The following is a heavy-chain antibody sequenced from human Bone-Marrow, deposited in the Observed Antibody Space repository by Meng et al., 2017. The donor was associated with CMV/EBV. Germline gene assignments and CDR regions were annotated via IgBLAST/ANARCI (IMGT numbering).Heavy chain of an antibody. D-gene: IGHD3-10*01. CDR3: ATLMVGRDYFEY. CDR1: GYTFTTSW. V-gene: IGHV5-51*01. CDR2: IFPGDSDT. J-gene: IGHJ4*02. Sequence: GESLKTSCKGYGYTFTTSWIGWVRQMPGKGLEYMGIIFPGDSDTRYSPSFQGQVTISADRSISTAYLQWSSLKASDSAMYYCATLMVGRDYFEYWGQGTVVTVSS.